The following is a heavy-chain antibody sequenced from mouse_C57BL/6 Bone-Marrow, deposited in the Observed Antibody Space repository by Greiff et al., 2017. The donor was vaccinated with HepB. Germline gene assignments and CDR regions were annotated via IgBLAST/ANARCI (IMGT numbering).Heavy chain of an antibody. Sequence: QVQLQQPGAELVMPGASVKLSCKASGYTFTSYWMHWVKQRPGQGLEWIGEIDPSDSYTNYNQKFKGKSTLTVDKSSSTAYMQLSSLTSEDSAVYYCARILRGYAMDYWGQGTSVTVSS. CDR1: GYTFTSYW. D-gene: IGHD2-12*01. CDR3: ARILRGYAMDY. J-gene: IGHJ4*01. V-gene: IGHV1-69*01. CDR2: IDPSDSYT.